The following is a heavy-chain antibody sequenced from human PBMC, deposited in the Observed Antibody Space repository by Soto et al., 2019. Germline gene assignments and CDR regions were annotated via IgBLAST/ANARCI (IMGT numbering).Heavy chain of an antibody. Sequence: QVQLVQSGAAVKKPGSSVKVACKASGGTFSSYTISWVRHAPGQGLEWMGMIIPILGIAKYAQKFQGRVTIHADKSPSTADMELGSQRADHTAVYYCAREGDGRHRGWTPFGLCGQGTLVTVSS. D-gene: IGHD6-19*01. J-gene: IGHJ4*02. CDR3: AREGDGRHRGWTPFGL. V-gene: IGHV1-69*08. CDR2: IIPILGIA. CDR1: GGTFSSYT.